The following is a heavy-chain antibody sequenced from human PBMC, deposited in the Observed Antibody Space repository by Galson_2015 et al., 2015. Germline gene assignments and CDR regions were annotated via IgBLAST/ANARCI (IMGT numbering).Heavy chain of an antibody. Sequence: PALVKTTQTLTLTCTVSGFSLSTASMGVSWIRQPPGKALEWLVHIFSNDGKSYSTSLKRRLTISKDTSKSQVVLTMTNMDPVDTATYYCARTTYSSSWYFSIYYMDVWGKGTTVTVSS. CDR3: ARTTYSSSWYFSIYYMDV. V-gene: IGHV2-26*01. CDR2: IFSNDGK. D-gene: IGHD6-13*01. CDR1: GFSLSTASMG. J-gene: IGHJ6*03.